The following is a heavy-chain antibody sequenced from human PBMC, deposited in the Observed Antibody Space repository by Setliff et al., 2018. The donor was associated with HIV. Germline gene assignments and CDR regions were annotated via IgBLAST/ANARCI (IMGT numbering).Heavy chain of an antibody. J-gene: IGHJ3*02. CDR2: FHHSGST. Sequence: SETLPLTCTVSGGSISSGSYFWGWIRQSPGKGLGWIGSFHHSGSTSYNPSLRGRVIISVDTSKNQFSLKLTSVTAADTAVYYCARPLTTSYYFWGEAFAIWGQGTMVTVSS. CDR1: GGSISSGSYF. V-gene: IGHV4-39*01. D-gene: IGHD3-10*02. CDR3: ARPLTTSYYFWGEAFAI.